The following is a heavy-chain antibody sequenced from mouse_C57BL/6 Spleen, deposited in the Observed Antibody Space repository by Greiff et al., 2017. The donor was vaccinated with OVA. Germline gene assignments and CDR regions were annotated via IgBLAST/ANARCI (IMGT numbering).Heavy chain of an antibody. CDR2: ISDGGSYT. CDR3: ARDNYDYDLGAMDY. Sequence: EVNVVESGGGLVKPGGSLKLSCAASGFTFSSYAMSWVRQTPEKRLEWVATISDGGSYTYYPDNVKGRFTISRDNAKNNLYLQMSHLKSEDTAMYYCARDNYDYDLGAMDYWGQGTSVTVSS. V-gene: IGHV5-4*01. CDR1: GFTFSSYA. D-gene: IGHD2-4*01. J-gene: IGHJ4*01.